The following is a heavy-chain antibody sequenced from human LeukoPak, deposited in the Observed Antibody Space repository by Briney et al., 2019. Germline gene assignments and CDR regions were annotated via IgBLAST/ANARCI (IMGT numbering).Heavy chain of an antibody. CDR1: GFTFSSYA. D-gene: IGHD4-17*01. CDR2: ISGSGGST. V-gene: IGHV3-23*01. J-gene: IGHJ4*02. Sequence: PGGSLRLSCAASGFTFSSYAISWVRQAPGKGLEWVSAISGSGGSTYYADSVKGRFTISRDNSKNTLYLQMNSLRAEDTAVYYCAKAIDYGDYYFDYWGQGTLVTVSS. CDR3: AKAIDYGDYYFDY.